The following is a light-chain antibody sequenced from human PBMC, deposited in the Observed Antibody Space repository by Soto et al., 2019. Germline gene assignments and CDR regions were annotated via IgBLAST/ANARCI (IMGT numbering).Light chain of an antibody. Sequence: EIVLTQSPGTLSLSPGERATLSCRASQSVNGNLAWFQQKPGQAPRLLISGASTRATGIPARFSGSGSGTEFTLTISSLQSEDFAVYYCHQYHDWPPYTFGPGTKLEIK. CDR2: GAS. J-gene: IGKJ2*01. CDR3: HQYHDWPPYT. CDR1: QSVNGN. V-gene: IGKV3-15*01.